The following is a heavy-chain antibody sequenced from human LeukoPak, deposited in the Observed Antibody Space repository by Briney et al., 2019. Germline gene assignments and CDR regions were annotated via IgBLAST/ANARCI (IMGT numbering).Heavy chain of an antibody. J-gene: IGHJ4*02. CDR2: VHHTGRT. Sequence: SETLSLTCVVSGGSISDSFEHYWCWVRQPPGKGFEWIAEVHHTGRTIYSPSFARRVTISPDTSTNQVSLKLTSVTAADTAVYYCARVRSSSWYYFDYWGQGTLVTVSS. CDR1: GGSISDSFEHY. CDR3: ARVRSSSWYYFDY. D-gene: IGHD6-13*01. V-gene: IGHV4-4*02.